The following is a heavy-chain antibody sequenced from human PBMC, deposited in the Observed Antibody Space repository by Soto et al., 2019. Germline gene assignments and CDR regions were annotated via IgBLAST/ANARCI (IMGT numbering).Heavy chain of an antibody. J-gene: IGHJ4*02. CDR1: GFTVSSNY. D-gene: IGHD3-9*01. CDR2: IYSGGST. CDR3: ARVTQDYDILTGYSPSYFDY. Sequence: GGSLRLSCAVSGFTVSSNYITWVRQAPGKGLEWVSIIYSGGSTYYADSVKGRFTISRDNSKNTLYLQMNSLRAEDTAVYYCARVTQDYDILTGYSPSYFDYWGQGTLVTVSS. V-gene: IGHV3-53*01.